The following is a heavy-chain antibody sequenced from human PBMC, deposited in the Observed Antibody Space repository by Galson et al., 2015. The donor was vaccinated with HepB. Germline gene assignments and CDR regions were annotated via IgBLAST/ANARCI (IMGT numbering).Heavy chain of an antibody. CDR1: GFTFSDYY. V-gene: IGHV3-11*05. CDR3: ARGGYYDSSGYVFYYYGIDV. J-gene: IGHJ6*02. D-gene: IGHD3-22*01. Sequence: SLRLSCAASGFTFSDYYMSWIRQAPGKGLECLSYISSSSTYTNYADSVRGRFTISRDNAKNSLYLQVNSVRADDTAVYYCARGGYYDSSGYVFYYYGIDVWGQGTTVTVSS. CDR2: ISSSSTYT.